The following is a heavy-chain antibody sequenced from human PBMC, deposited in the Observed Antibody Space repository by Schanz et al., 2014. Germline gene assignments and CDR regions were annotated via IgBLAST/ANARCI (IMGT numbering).Heavy chain of an antibody. J-gene: IGHJ5*01. D-gene: IGHD3-10*01. CDR1: GFIFGSSV. V-gene: IGHV3-23*01. CDR2: ITGASDHI. CDR3: AKQHIVRGVIYLNWFDS. Sequence: EVHLLDSGGGLVQPGGSLRLSCAASGFIFGSSVMAWVRQAPGKGLEWVSGITGASDHIDYAESVKGRFTISRDNSKNTVHLQMNSLRAEDTAVYYCAKQHIVRGVIYLNWFDSWGQGTLVTVSS.